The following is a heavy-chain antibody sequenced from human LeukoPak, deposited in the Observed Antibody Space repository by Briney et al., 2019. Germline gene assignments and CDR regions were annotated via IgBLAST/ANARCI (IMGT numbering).Heavy chain of an antibody. J-gene: IGHJ3*02. Sequence: SETLSLTCTVPGGSISNYYWSWIRQPPGKGLEWIGYIYYSGSTNYNPSLKSRVTISVDTSKNHFSLKLSSVTAADTALYYCAGSTSAYYFSAFDIWGQGTVVTVSS. CDR1: GGSISNYY. V-gene: IGHV4-59*01. CDR2: IYYSGST. D-gene: IGHD3-22*01. CDR3: AGSTSAYYFSAFDI.